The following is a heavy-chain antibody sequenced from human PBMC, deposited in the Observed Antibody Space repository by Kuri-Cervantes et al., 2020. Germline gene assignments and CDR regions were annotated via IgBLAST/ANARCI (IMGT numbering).Heavy chain of an antibody. CDR1: GYTFTSYG. D-gene: IGHD3-10*01. V-gene: IGHV1-18*01. J-gene: IGHJ6*03. CDR2: ISAYNGNT. Sequence: ASVKVSCKASGYTFTSYGISWVRQAPGRGLEWMGWISAYNGNTNYAQKLQGRVTMTTDTSTSTAYMELSSLRSEDTAVYYCARGGITMVQGAQGYTVCYYYYMDVWGKGTTVTVSS. CDR3: ARGGITMVQGAQGYTVCYYYYMDV.